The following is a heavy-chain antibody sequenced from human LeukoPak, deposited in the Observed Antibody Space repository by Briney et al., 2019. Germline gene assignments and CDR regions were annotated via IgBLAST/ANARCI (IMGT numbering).Heavy chain of an antibody. V-gene: IGHV4-34*01. D-gene: IGHD4-17*01. CDR2: INHSGST. CDR1: GGSFSGYY. J-gene: IGHJ6*02. CDR3: ARGREYGDYSGVYFYYAMDV. Sequence: SETLSLTCAVYGGSFSGYYWSWIRQPPGKGLEWIGEINHSGSTNYNPSLKSRVTISVDTSKNQFSLKLSSVTAADTAVYYCARGREYGDYSGVYFYYAMDVWGQGTTVTVSS.